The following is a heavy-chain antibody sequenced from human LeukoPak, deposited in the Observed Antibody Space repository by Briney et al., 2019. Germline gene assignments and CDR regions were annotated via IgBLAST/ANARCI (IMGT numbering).Heavy chain of an antibody. D-gene: IGHD6-19*01. CDR1: GGSISSSSYY. CDR3: ARHQWHYYYYMGV. J-gene: IGHJ6*03. V-gene: IGHV4-39*01. Sequence: PSETLSLTCTVSGGSISSSSYYWGWIRQPPGKGLEWIGSIYYSGDTYYNPSPKSRRVTISVDTSENQFSLRLSSVTAADTAVYYCARHQWHYYYYMGVWGKGSTVTVSS. CDR2: IYYSGDT.